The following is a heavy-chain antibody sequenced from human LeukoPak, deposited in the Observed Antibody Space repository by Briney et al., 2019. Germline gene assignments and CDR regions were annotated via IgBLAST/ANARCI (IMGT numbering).Heavy chain of an antibody. CDR1: GFTFSSYA. D-gene: IGHD2-2*01. Sequence: GGSLRLSCEASGFTFSSYAIRWVREAPGTGLEGVSSIPCSGGATYYADSVRGRFSISRDSSKNTVYLQMNSLRDEDTAVYYCARPRPWDSSRTYYFGMDVWGHGTTVTVSS. CDR2: IPCSGGAT. J-gene: IGHJ6*02. V-gene: IGHV3-23*01. CDR3: ARPRPWDSSRTYYFGMDV.